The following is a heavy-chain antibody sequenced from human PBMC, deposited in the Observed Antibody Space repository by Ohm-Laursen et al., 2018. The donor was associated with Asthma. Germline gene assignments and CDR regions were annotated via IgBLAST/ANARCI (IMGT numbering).Heavy chain of an antibody. CDR2: IYSGGST. V-gene: IGHV3-53*01. CDR3: ARAKLPYYRGFLDPNYYFDY. Sequence: SLRLSCAASGFTVSSNYMSWVRQAPGKGLEWVSVIYSGGSTYYADSVKGRFTISRDNSKNTLYLQMNSLRAEDTAVYYCARAKLPYYRGFLDPNYYFDYWGQGTLVTVSS. J-gene: IGHJ4*02. D-gene: IGHD4-23*01. CDR1: GFTVSSNY.